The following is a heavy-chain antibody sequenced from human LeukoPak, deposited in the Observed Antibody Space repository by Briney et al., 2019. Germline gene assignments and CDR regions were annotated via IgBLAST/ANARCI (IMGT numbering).Heavy chain of an antibody. V-gene: IGHV3-33*01. J-gene: IGHJ4*02. Sequence: GGSLRLSCAASGFTFSSYGMHWVRQASGKGLEWVAVIWYDGSNKYYADSVKGRFTISRDNSKNTLYLQMNSLRAEDTAVYYCARDPVVAGTEGYFDYWGQGTLVTVSS. CDR3: ARDPVVAGTEGYFDY. CDR1: GFTFSSYG. D-gene: IGHD6-19*01. CDR2: IWYDGSNK.